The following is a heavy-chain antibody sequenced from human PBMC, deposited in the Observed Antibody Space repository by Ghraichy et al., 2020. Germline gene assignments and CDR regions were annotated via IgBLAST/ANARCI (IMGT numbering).Heavy chain of an antibody. Sequence: SETLSLTCTVSGGSISSYYWSWIRQPPGKGLEWIGYIYYSGSTNYNPSLKSRVTISVDTSKNQFSLKLSSVTAADTAVYYCASGLYVDLFDYWGQGTLVTVSS. CDR3: ASGLYVDLFDY. J-gene: IGHJ4*02. D-gene: IGHD3-10*02. V-gene: IGHV4-59*01. CDR1: GGSISSYY. CDR2: IYYSGST.